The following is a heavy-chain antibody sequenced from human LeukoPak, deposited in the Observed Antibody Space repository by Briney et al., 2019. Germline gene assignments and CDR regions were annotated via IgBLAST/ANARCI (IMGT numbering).Heavy chain of an antibody. V-gene: IGHV3-74*01. CDR3: ARAHQGYSSSSADY. D-gene: IGHD6-6*01. CDR1: GFTFTSYW. Sequence: GGSPRLSCAASGFTFTSYWMHWVRQAPGKGLVWVSRINTDGSVTRYADSVKGRFTISRDAAKNTLYLQMNSLRAEDTAVYYCARAHQGYSSSSADYWGQGTLVTVSS. J-gene: IGHJ4*02. CDR2: INTDGSVT.